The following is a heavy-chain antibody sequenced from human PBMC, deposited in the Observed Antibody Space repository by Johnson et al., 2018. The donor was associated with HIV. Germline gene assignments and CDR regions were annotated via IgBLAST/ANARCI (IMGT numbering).Heavy chain of an antibody. CDR3: AREGGSCSGGRCLDALDF. CDR1: GLTFSDYY. J-gene: IGHJ3*01. V-gene: IGHV3-11*01. Sequence: VQLVESGGGLVKPGGSLRLSCAASGLTFSDYYMSWIRQAPGKGLEWVSYISRSDSTIYYADSVKGRLTISRDNAKNSLYLQMDSLRAEDTAVYYCAREGGSCSGGRCLDALDFWGQGTTVTVSS. D-gene: IGHD2-15*01. CDR2: ISRSDSTI.